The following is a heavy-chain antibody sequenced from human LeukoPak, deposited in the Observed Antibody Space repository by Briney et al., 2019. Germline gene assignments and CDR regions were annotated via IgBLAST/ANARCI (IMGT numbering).Heavy chain of an antibody. J-gene: IGHJ4*02. CDR1: GFTFSSYA. D-gene: IGHD6-13*01. CDR2: ISGSGGST. Sequence: GGSLRLSCAASGFTFSSYAMSWVRQAPGKGLEWVSAISGSGGSTYYADSAKGRFTISRDNSKNTLYLQMNSLRAEDTAVYYCAKGFLYSSSWSDVFDYWGQGTLVTVSS. CDR3: AKGFLYSSSWSDVFDY. V-gene: IGHV3-23*01.